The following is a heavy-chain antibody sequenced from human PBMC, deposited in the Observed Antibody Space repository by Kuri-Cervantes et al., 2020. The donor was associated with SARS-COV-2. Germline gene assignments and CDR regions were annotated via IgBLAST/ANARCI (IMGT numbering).Heavy chain of an antibody. D-gene: IGHD6-13*01. CDR3: ARNRQGIADDY. CDR2: IYWDDDK. V-gene: IGHV2-5*05. J-gene: IGHJ4*02. Sequence: SGPTLVNPTQTLTLTCTFSGFSLSTSGVGVGWIRQPPGKALEWLALIYWDDDKRYGPSLESRLTITKDTSKNQVVLTMTNMDPVDTATYYCARNRQGIADDYWGQGTLVTVSS. CDR1: GFSLSTSGVG.